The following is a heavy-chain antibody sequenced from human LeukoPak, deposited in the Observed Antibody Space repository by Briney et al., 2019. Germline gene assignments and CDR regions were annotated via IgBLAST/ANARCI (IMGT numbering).Heavy chain of an antibody. V-gene: IGHV3-21*01. J-gene: IGHJ4*02. CDR1: GFTLSYFG. CDR3: ARDPDYYGSGTYYNHYFDY. Sequence: PGGSLRLSCAASGFTLSYFGMNWVRQAPGKGLEWVSSISRTSTYIYYAVSVKGRFTISRDNAKNSLYLQMTSLRDEDTAVYYCARDPDYYGSGTYYNHYFDYWGQGTLVTVSS. CDR2: ISRTSTYI. D-gene: IGHD3-10*01.